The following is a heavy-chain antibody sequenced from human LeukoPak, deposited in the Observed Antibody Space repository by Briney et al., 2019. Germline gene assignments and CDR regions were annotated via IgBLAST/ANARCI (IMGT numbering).Heavy chain of an antibody. V-gene: IGHV3-53*01. CDR3: AKTYERWLQFLGPFDY. CDR1: GFTVSSNY. D-gene: IGHD5-24*01. Sequence: GGSLRLSCVVSGFTVSSNYMSWVRQAPGKGLEWVSLIYSGGSTYYADSVKGRFTISRDNSKNTLYLQMNSLRAEDTAVYYCAKTYERWLQFLGPFDYWGQGTLVTVSS. J-gene: IGHJ4*02. CDR2: IYSGGST.